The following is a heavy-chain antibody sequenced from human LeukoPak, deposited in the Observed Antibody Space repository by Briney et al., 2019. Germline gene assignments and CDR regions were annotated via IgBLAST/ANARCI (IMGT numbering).Heavy chain of an antibody. V-gene: IGHV4-4*07. J-gene: IGHJ6*03. CDR1: GVSISSYY. CDR3: ARISGISSGRYYYYYMDV. CDR2: IYTSGST. Sequence: SETLSLTCTVSGVSISSYYWTWIRQSAGKGLEWIGRIYTSGSTYYNPSLKSRVTISVDTSKNQFSLKLSSVTAADTAVYYCARISGISSGRYYYYYMDVWGKGTTVTISS. D-gene: IGHD6-19*01.